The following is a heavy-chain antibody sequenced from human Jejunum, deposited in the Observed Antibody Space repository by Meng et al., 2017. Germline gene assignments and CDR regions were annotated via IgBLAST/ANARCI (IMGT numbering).Heavy chain of an antibody. V-gene: IGHV4-4*07. CDR3: ARGGMAVRGLPLFDY. J-gene: IGHJ4*02. Sequence: GSLRLSCAVSGGSINNYYWDWIRKLAGKGLEWIGRIYGIGSTYSNSSLKSRVTMSVDTSKNHLSLNLSSMTAADTAVYYCARGGMAVRGLPLFDYWGQGTLVTVSS. D-gene: IGHD3-10*01. CDR1: GGSINNYY. CDR2: IYGIGST.